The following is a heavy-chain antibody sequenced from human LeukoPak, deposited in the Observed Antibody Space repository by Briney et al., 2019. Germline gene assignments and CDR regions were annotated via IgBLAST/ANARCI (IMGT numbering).Heavy chain of an antibody. CDR1: GFTFSSYG. CDR3: ARGEYYQDGIGNNRFDN. Sequence: GGSLRLSCAASGFTFSSYGMHWVRQAPGKGLEWEEFIRYDGSNKYYADSVKGRFTISRDNSKNTLYLQMNSLRAEDTAVYYCARGEYYQDGIGNNRFDNWGQGALVTVSS. J-gene: IGHJ4*02. D-gene: IGHD2/OR15-2a*01. CDR2: IRYDGSNK. V-gene: IGHV3-30*02.